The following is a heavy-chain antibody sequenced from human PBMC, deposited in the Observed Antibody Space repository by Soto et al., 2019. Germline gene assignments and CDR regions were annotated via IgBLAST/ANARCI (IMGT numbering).Heavy chain of an antibody. CDR2: ISAYNGNT. Sequence: QVQLVQSGAEVKKPGASVKVSCKASGYTFTSYGISWVRQAPGQGLEWMGWISAYNGNTKYAQKHQGRVTMTTDTSTSTAYMELRSLRSDDTAVYYCERAPQGGYSYGYWGYWGQGTLVTVSS. V-gene: IGHV1-18*01. D-gene: IGHD5-18*01. CDR1: GYTFTSYG. J-gene: IGHJ4*02. CDR3: ERAPQGGYSYGYWGY.